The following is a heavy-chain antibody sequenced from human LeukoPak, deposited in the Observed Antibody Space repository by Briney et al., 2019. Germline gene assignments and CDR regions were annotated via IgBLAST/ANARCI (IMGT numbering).Heavy chain of an antibody. V-gene: IGHV4-39*07. CDR1: GGSISSYY. CDR3: ARGDSSSWYRPYFQH. J-gene: IGHJ1*01. Sequence: SETLSLTCTVSGGSISSYYWGWIRQPPGKGLEWIGSIYYSGSTYYNPSLKSRVTISVDTSKNQFSLKLSSVTAADTAVYYCARGDSSSWYRPYFQHWGQGTLVTVSS. D-gene: IGHD6-13*01. CDR2: IYYSGST.